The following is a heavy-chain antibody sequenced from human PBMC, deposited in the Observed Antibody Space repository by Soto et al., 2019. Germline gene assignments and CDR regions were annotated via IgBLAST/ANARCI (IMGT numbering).Heavy chain of an antibody. CDR1: GYTFTSYT. V-gene: IGHV1-3*01. D-gene: IGHD3-10*01. J-gene: IGHJ4*02. CDR2: INAGNGRE. CDR3: ARGGGWVGEASFDS. Sequence: QVQLEQSGAEVKKPGASVKVSCKTSGYTFTSYTLHWVRQAPGQGLEWMGWINAGNGREKYSQRFQDRVSLSTDKSATTAYMELRGLGSEDTAVYFGARGGGWVGEASFDSWGQGTQVTVSS.